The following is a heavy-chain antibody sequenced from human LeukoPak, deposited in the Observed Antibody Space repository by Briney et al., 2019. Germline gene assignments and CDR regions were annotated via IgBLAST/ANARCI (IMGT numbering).Heavy chain of an antibody. CDR1: GFTVSSNY. Sequence: PGGSLRVSCAASGFTVSSNYMSWVRQAPGKGLEWVSVVFSGGSTYYADSVKGRFTISRDNSKNTLSLQMNTLRAEDTAVYYCARGGGTGTTPWYFDLWGRGTLVTVSS. CDR3: ARGGGTGTTPWYFDL. J-gene: IGHJ2*01. D-gene: IGHD4-17*01. CDR2: VFSGGST. V-gene: IGHV3-53*01.